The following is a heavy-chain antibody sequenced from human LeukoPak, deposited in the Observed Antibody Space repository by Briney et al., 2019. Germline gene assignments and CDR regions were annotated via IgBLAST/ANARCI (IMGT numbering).Heavy chain of an antibody. CDR2: IKQDETEK. Sequence: GESLRLSCTASGFTFSNFWMGWVRQAPGKGLEWVANIKQDETEKFYLGSVKGRFTNSRDNAKNSLFLQMNSLRAEDTAVYYCAKDGGLWVSAHWGDSWGRGTLVTVSS. D-gene: IGHD7-27*01. V-gene: IGHV3-7*03. J-gene: IGHJ4*02. CDR3: AKDGGLWVSAHWGDS. CDR1: GFTFSNFW.